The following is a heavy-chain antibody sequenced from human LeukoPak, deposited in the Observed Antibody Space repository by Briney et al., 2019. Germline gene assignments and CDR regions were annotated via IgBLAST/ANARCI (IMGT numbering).Heavy chain of an antibody. CDR1: GDSVNNVNYY. CDR2: IYHSGIS. Sequence: SETLSLTCTVSGDSVNNVNYYWGRIRQPPGKGLEWIGNIYHSGISHYNPALKSRVTVFIDTSKNQFSLRLTSVTAADTALYFCARLDFFEADAFDIWGQGTLVAVSS. V-gene: IGHV4-39*01. D-gene: IGHD3-9*01. J-gene: IGHJ3*02. CDR3: ARLDFFEADAFDI.